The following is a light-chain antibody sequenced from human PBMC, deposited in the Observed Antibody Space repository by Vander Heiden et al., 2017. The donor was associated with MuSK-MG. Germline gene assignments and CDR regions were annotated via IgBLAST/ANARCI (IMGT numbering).Light chain of an antibody. Sequence: SSELTQDPAVSVALGQTVRITCHGDSLSSSYASWYQQKPGQAPVLVIDGKNNRPSGIPDRFSGSSSGNTASLTITGAQAEDEADYYCNSRDSSGNHLVFGTGTKVTVL. J-gene: IGLJ1*01. V-gene: IGLV3-19*01. CDR2: GKN. CDR1: SLSSSY. CDR3: NSRDSSGNHLV.